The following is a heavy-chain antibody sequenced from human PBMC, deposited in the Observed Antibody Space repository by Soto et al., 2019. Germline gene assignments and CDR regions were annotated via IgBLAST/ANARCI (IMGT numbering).Heavy chain of an antibody. CDR3: AKVLKPYTVTHYYYYGLDV. D-gene: IGHD4-17*01. V-gene: IGHV3-30*18. J-gene: IGHJ6*04. CDR1: GFTFSSYG. CDR2: ISYDGSNK. Sequence: GGYLRLSCAASGFTFSSYGMHWVRQAPGKGLEWVAVISYDGSNKYYADSVKGRFTISRDNSKNTLYLQMNSLRAEDTAVYYCAKVLKPYTVTHYYYYGLDVWGNGTSVTASS.